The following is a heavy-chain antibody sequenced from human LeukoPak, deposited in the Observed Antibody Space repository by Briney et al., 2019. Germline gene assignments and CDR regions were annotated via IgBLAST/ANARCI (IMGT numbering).Heavy chain of an antibody. V-gene: IGHV5-51*01. Sequence: GEALQISFKGSGYHFISYWIGWGRQMPGKGREGRGIIYPHDSDTRYSPSFKGQVTMSADKSINTAYLQWSSLKASDTAMYYCARGYSSSSEADYWGQGTLVTVSS. D-gene: IGHD6-6*01. J-gene: IGHJ4*02. CDR1: GYHFISYW. CDR2: IYPHDSDT. CDR3: ARGYSSSSEADY.